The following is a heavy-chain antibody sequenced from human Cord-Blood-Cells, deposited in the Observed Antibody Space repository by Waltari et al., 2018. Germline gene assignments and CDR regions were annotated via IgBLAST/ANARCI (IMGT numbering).Heavy chain of an antibody. CDR3: ATAGDYGGNSVFAFDI. CDR1: GYTLTELS. CDR2: FDPEDGET. D-gene: IGHD4-17*01. Sequence: QVQLVPSGAEVKKPGASVKVSCKVSGYTLTELSLHWVRQAPGKGLEWMGGFDPEDGETIYAQKFQGRVTMTEDTSTDTAYMELSSLRSEDTAVYYCATAGDYGGNSVFAFDIWGQGTMVTVSS. V-gene: IGHV1-24*01. J-gene: IGHJ3*02.